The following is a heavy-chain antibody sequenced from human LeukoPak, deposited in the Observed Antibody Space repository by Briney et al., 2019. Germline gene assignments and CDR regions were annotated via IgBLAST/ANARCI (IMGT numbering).Heavy chain of an antibody. V-gene: IGHV3-53*04. Sequence: QSGGSLRLSCAASGFTVSSNYMSWVRQAPGKGLEWVSVIYSGGSTYYADSVKGRFTISRHNSKNTLYLQMNSLRAEDTAVYYCARGGYSYGSPLGYWGQGTLVTVSS. CDR1: GFTVSSNY. D-gene: IGHD5-18*01. CDR3: ARGGYSYGSPLGY. J-gene: IGHJ4*02. CDR2: IYSGGST.